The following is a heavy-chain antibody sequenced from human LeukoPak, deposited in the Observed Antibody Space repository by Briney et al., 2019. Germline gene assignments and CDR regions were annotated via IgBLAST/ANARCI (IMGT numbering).Heavy chain of an antibody. CDR2: ISAYNGNT. J-gene: IGHJ6*03. CDR1: GYTFTSYG. V-gene: IGHV1-18*01. CDR3: ARTLIPARRYYYYMDV. D-gene: IGHD6-6*01. Sequence: GASVKVSCKASGYTFTSYGISWVRQAPGQGLEWMGWISAYNGNTNYAQKLQGRVTMTTDTSTSTAYMELSSLRSEDTAVYYCARTLIPARRYYYYMDVWGKGTTITVSS.